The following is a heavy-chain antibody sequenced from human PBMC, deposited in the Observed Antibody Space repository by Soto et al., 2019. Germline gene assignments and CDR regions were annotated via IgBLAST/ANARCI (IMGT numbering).Heavy chain of an antibody. Sequence: QVQLVESGGGVVQPGRSLRLSCAASGFTFSSYAMHWVRQAPGKGLEWVAVISYDGSNKYYADSVKGRFTISRDNSKNTLYLQMNSLRAAETAVYYCARDPYPGLRGDAFGIWGQGTMVTVSS. CDR1: GFTFSSYA. J-gene: IGHJ3*02. CDR3: ARDPYPGLRGDAFGI. CDR2: ISYDGSNK. D-gene: IGHD3-16*01. V-gene: IGHV3-30*14.